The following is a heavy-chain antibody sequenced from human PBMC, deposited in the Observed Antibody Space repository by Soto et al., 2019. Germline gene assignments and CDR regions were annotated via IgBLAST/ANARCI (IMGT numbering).Heavy chain of an antibody. Sequence: EVQLVESGGGLVQPGGSLRLSCAASGFTFSSYSMNWVRQAPGKGLEWVSYISSSSSTIYYADSVKGRFTISRDNSKNTLYLQMNSLRAEDTAVYYCARDHYDFWSGYYTGIGYWGQGTLVTVSS. V-gene: IGHV3-48*01. CDR1: GFTFSSYS. CDR2: ISSSSSTI. D-gene: IGHD3-3*01. CDR3: ARDHYDFWSGYYTGIGY. J-gene: IGHJ4*02.